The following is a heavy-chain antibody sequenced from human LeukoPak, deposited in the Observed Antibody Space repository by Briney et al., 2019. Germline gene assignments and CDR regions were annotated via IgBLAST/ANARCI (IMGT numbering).Heavy chain of an antibody. D-gene: IGHD5-18*01. V-gene: IGHV3-30-3*01. Sequence: GGSLRLSCAASGFTFSSYAIHWVRQAPGKGLEWVAVISYDGSNKYYADSVKDRFTISRDNSKNTLYLQMNSLRAEDTAVYYCARETAMVTWGQGTLVTVSS. CDR2: ISYDGSNK. CDR1: GFTFSSYA. J-gene: IGHJ4*02. CDR3: ARETAMVT.